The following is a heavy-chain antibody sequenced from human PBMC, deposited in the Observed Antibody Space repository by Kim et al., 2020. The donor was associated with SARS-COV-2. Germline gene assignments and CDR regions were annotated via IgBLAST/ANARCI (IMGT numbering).Heavy chain of an antibody. J-gene: IGHJ4*02. V-gene: IGHV4-59*01. CDR2: SWST. Sequence: SWSTTYNPPLKTRATISVVTSRNQFSLKLNSVTAADTAVYYCVRDRELNYWGQGILVTVFS. CDR3: VRDRELNY. D-gene: IGHD1-7*01.